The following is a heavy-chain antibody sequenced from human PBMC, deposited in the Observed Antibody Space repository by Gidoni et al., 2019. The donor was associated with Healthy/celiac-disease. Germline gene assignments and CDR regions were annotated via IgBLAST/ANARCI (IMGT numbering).Heavy chain of an antibody. V-gene: IGHV4-34*01. J-gene: IGHJ3*02. D-gene: IGHD3-10*01. Sequence: VQLQKWGAGLLKPSETLSLTCAVYGGSFSGSYWSWIRQPPGKGLEWIGEINHSGSTNYNPSLKSRVTISVDTSKNQFSLKLSSVTAADTAVYYCASSKYYYGSGSYYHAFDIWGQGTMVTVSS. CDR1: GGSFSGSY. CDR3: ASSKYYYGSGSYYHAFDI. CDR2: INHSGST.